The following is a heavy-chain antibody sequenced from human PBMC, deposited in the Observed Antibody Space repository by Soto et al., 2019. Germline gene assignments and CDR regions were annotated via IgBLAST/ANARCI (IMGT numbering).Heavy chain of an antibody. Sequence: ASVKVSCKASGYTFTGYYMHWVRQAPGQGLEWMGWINPNSGGTNYAQKFQGWVTMTRDTSISTAYMELSRLRSDDTAVYYCARDGIALAGLFDYWGQGTRVTVSS. CDR1: GYTFTGYY. J-gene: IGHJ4*02. CDR3: ARDGIALAGLFDY. D-gene: IGHD6-19*01. CDR2: INPNSGGT. V-gene: IGHV1-2*04.